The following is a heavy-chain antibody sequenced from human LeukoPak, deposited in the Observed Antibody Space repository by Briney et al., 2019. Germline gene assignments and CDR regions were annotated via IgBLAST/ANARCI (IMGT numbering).Heavy chain of an antibody. CDR2: LYSGGFT. D-gene: IGHD3-10*01. CDR1: GSTAATSY. Sequence: GGSLRLSCAPSGSTAATSYMSWVRPPDGTGRGWVWVLYSGGFTYYADSVKARFTISRDNSKNTLYLQMNSLRAEDTAIYYCARETPYYESGRRAFDFWGQGTMVTVSS. J-gene: IGHJ3*01. V-gene: IGHV3-66*01. CDR3: ARETPYYESGRRAFDF.